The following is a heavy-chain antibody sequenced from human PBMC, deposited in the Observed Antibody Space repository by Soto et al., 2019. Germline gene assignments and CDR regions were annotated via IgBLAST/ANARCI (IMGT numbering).Heavy chain of an antibody. J-gene: IGHJ4*02. V-gene: IGHV1-2*02. D-gene: IGHD3-16*01. CDR3: ASNFGGGPYQPMGK. Sequence: ASVKVSCKASGYTFTGYYMNWVRQAPGQGLEWMGWINPNNGGTNYAQKFQDRVTMTRDTSISTAYMELSRLTSDDTAVYYCASNFGGGPYQPMGKWGQGTPVT. CDR1: GYTFTGYY. CDR2: INPNNGGT.